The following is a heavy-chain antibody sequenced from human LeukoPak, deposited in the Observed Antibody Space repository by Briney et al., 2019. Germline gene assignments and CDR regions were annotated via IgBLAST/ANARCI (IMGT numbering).Heavy chain of an antibody. CDR1: GFTFSSYG. Sequence: GGSLRLSCAASGFTFSSYGMHWVRQAPGKGLEWVAVIWYDGSNKYYADSVKGRFTISRDNSKNTLYLQMNGLRAEDTAVYYCARDRQGKGFDPWGQGTLVTVSS. J-gene: IGHJ5*02. V-gene: IGHV3-33*01. CDR2: IWYDGSNK. CDR3: ARDRQGKGFDP. D-gene: IGHD3-10*01.